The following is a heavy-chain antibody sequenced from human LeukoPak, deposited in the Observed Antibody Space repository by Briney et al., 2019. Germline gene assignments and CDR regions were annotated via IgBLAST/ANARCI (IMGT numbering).Heavy chain of an antibody. CDR3: ARDHGGWIARRDWFDP. D-gene: IGHD5-12*01. CDR2: ISAYNGNT. J-gene: IGHJ5*02. CDR1: GYTFTSYG. Sequence: ASVKVSCKASGYTFTSYGISWVRQAPGQGLEWMGWISAYNGNTNYAQKLQGRVTMTTDTSTSTAYMELRSLRSDDTAVYYCARDHGGWIARRDWFDPWGQGTLVTVSS. V-gene: IGHV1-18*01.